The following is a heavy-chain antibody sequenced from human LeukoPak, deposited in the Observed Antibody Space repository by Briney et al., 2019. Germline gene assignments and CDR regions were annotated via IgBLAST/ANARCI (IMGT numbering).Heavy chain of an antibody. V-gene: IGHV1-18*01. J-gene: IGHJ6*03. D-gene: IGHD3-22*01. CDR1: GGTFSSYA. Sequence: ASVKVSCKASGGTFSSYAISWVRQAPGQGLEWMGWISAYNGNTNYAQKLQGRVTMTTDTSTNTAYMELRSLRSDDTAVYYCARRVSGYYYMDVWGKGTTVTISS. CDR2: ISAYNGNT. CDR3: ARRVSGYYYMDV.